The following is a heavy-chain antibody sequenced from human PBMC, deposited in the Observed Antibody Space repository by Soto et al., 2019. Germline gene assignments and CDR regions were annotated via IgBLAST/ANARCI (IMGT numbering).Heavy chain of an antibody. CDR1: GLTFSDYY. V-gene: IGHV3-11*01. CDR2: ISSSGATI. D-gene: IGHD2-15*01. CDR3: VRVGYACGNDP. J-gene: IGHJ5*02. Sequence: PGGSLRLSCAASGLTFSDYYMSWIRQAPGKGLEWISYISSSGATIYYADSVKGRFTTSRDNANNSLFLEMNSLRAEDTAVYYCVRVGYACGNDPWGQGTLVTVSS.